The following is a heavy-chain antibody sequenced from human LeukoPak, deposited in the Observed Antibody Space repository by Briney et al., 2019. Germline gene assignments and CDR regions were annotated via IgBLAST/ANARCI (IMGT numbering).Heavy chain of an antibody. CDR3: VSWSVENLDVASFDY. J-gene: IGHJ4*02. CDR1: LYIFSYYH. CDR2: ISRRSGAT. D-gene: IGHD2-21*01. V-gene: IGHV1-2*02. Sequence: ASVKVSFKACLYIFSYYHLHWVRQAPGRGFEWMGWISRRSGATKIAEKFQGRVTLTRDTSISTAYVELTNLASDDTAVYYCVSWSVENLDVASFDYWGQGTLVIVSS.